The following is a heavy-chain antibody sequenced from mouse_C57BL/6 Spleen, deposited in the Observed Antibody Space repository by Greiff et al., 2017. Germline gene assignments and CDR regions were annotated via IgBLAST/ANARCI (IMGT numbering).Heavy chain of an antibody. CDR1: GFTFSDYG. V-gene: IGHV5-15*01. J-gene: IGHJ3*01. CDR3: ARRGSSYDWFAY. CDR2: ISNLAYSI. Sequence: EVLLVESGGGLVQPGGSLKLSCAASGFTFSDYGMAWVRQAPRKGPEWVAFISNLAYSIYYADTVTGRFTIARENAKNTLYLEMSSLRSEDTAMYYCARRGSSYDWFAYWGQGTLVTVSA. D-gene: IGHD1-1*01.